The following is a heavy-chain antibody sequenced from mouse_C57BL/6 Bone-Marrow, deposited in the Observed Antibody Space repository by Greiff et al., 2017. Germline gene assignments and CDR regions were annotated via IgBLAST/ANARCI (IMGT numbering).Heavy chain of an antibody. J-gene: IGHJ3*01. CDR1: GFNIKDYY. CDR2: IDPEDGET. D-gene: IGHD1-1*01. V-gene: IGHV14-2*01. CDR3: AFLSAWFAY. Sequence: VQLQQSGAELVKPGASVKLSCTASGFNIKDYYMHWVKQRTEQGLEWIGRIDPEDGETKYAPKFPGKATITADTSSNTAYLQLSSLTSEDTAVYYCAFLSAWFAYWGRGPLVTVYA.